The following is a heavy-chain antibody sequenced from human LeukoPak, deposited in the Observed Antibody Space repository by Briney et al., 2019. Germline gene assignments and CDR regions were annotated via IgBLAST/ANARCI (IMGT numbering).Heavy chain of an antibody. V-gene: IGHV3-21*01. J-gene: IGHJ6*03. Sequence: GGSLRLSCAASGFTFSSYSMNWVRQAPGKGLEWVSSISSSSSYIYYADSVKGRFTISRDNAKNSLYLQMNSLRAEDTAVYYCARAYSGRYRLGYYYMDVWGKGTTVTISS. CDR1: GFTFSSYS. CDR2: ISSSSSYI. D-gene: IGHD1-26*01. CDR3: ARAYSGRYRLGYYYMDV.